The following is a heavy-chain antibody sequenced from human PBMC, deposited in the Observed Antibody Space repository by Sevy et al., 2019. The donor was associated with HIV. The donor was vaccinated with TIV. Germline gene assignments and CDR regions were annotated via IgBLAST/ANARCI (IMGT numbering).Heavy chain of an antibody. CDR3: ASPLHYYDSPSAY. J-gene: IGHJ4*02. Sequence: GGSLRLSCAASGFTFSYYNMNWVRQAPGKGLEWVSSISSGSSYVYHADSVKGRFTISRDNAKNSLYLQMSSLRTEDTAVYYCASPLHYYDSPSAYWGQGTQVTVSS. CDR1: GFTFSYYN. CDR2: ISSGSSYV. V-gene: IGHV3-21*01. D-gene: IGHD3-22*01.